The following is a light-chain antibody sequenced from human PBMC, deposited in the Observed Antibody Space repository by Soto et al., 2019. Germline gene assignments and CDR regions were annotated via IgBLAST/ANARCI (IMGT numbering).Light chain of an antibody. J-gene: IGLJ1*01. CDR2: SNN. V-gene: IGLV1-44*01. Sequence: QSVLTQPPSASGTPGQRVTISCSGSSSNMGGNTVSWYQQLPGTAPKLLISSNNQRPSGVPDRFSGSKSGTSAPLAISGLQSEDEADYYCAAWDDSLNGYVFGTGTKATVL. CDR3: AAWDDSLNGYV. CDR1: SSNMGGNT.